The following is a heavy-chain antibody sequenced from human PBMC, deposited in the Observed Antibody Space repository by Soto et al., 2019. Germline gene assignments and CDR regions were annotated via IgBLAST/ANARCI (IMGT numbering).Heavy chain of an antibody. CDR1: GFSFGASW. V-gene: IGHV3-7*01. Sequence: PWGSLRLSSAASGFSFGASWIAWVRQAPGKGLEWVADIKQDGSEINYVDSVKGRVTISRDNAKNSLYLQMNSMRAEDTAVYYCARAPYLEGIDYWGLRTLGTVSS. D-gene: IGHD3-3*01. J-gene: IGHJ4*02. CDR3: ARAPYLEGIDY. CDR2: IKQDGSEI.